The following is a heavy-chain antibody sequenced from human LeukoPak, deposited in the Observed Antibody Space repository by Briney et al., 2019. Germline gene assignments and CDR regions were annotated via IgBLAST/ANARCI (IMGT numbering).Heavy chain of an antibody. CDR3: ARGSRFLEWLPEGNC. Sequence: ASVKVSCKASGYTFTSYAMHWVRQAPGQRLEWMGWINAGNGNTKYSQKFQGRVTITRDTSASTAYMELSSLRSEDTAVYYCARGSRFLEWLPEGNCWGQGTLVTVSP. D-gene: IGHD3-3*01. J-gene: IGHJ4*02. CDR2: INAGNGNT. V-gene: IGHV1-3*01. CDR1: GYTFTSYA.